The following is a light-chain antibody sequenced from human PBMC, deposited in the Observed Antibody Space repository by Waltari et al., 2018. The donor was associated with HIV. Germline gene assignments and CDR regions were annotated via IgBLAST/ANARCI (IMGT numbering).Light chain of an antibody. CDR3: QQANTFPLT. J-gene: IGKJ4*01. CDR1: QDVGNW. CDR2: DIS. V-gene: IGKV1-12*01. Sequence: DIRVTQSPSSVSASAGDRVTITWRASQDVGNWLAWYQQKPGRAPALLIYDISNLQSGVPTRFSGSGSGTDFTLTINCLQPEDFATYYCQQANTFPLTFGGGTKVEIK.